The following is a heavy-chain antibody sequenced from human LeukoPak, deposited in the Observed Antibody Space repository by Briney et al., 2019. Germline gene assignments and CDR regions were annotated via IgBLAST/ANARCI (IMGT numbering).Heavy chain of an antibody. V-gene: IGHV3-30-3*01. Sequence: PGGSLRLSCAASGFTFSSYAMHWVRQAPGKGLEGVAVISYDGSNKYYADSVKGRFTISRDNSKNTLYLQMNSLRAEDTAVYYCARGEVQYCSGGSCYSLGFYYYYYGMDVWGQGTTVTVSS. CDR1: GFTFSSYA. D-gene: IGHD2-15*01. J-gene: IGHJ6*02. CDR2: ISYDGSNK. CDR3: ARGEVQYCSGGSCYSLGFYYYYYGMDV.